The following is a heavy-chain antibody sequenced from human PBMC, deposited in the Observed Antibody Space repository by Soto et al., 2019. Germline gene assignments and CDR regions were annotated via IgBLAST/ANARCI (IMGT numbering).Heavy chain of an antibody. V-gene: IGHV5-51*01. CDR3: ARHGCSSTSCKQNYYYYMDV. D-gene: IGHD2-2*01. J-gene: IGHJ6*03. CDR1: GYSFTSYW. Sequence: GESLKISCKGSGYSFTSYWIGWVRQMPGKGLEWMGIIYPGDSDTRYSPSFQGQVTISADKSISTAYLQWSSLKASETAMYYCARHGCSSTSCKQNYYYYMDVWGKGTTVTVSS. CDR2: IYPGDSDT.